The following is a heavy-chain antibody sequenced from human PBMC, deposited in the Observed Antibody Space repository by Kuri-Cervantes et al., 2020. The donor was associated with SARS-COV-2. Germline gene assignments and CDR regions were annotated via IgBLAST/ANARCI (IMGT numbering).Heavy chain of an antibody. D-gene: IGHD3-3*01. V-gene: IGHV1-46*01. CDR2: INPSGGST. CDR1: GYTFTSYY. Sequence: GGSLRLSCKASGYTFTSYYMHWVRQAPGQGLEWMGIINPSGGSTSYAQKFQGRVTMTRDTSTSTVYMELSSLRSEDTAVYYCARGPLGSYDFWSGYYHNYDYWGQGTLVTVSS. J-gene: IGHJ4*02. CDR3: ARGPLGSYDFWSGYYHNYDY.